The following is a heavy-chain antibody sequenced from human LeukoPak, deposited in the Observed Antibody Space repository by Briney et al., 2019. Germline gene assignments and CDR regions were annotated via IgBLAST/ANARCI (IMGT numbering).Heavy chain of an antibody. J-gene: IGHJ4*02. D-gene: IGHD2-2*01. CDR1: GFTFSNYA. CDR3: AKRSGYCSTISCHHLFDY. Sequence: PGGSLRLSCAASGFTFSNYAMSWVRQAPGKGLEWVSGITGSGGSTNYADSVKGRFTISRDSSKNTLYLQMNSLRVEDTAVYYCAKRSGYCSTISCHHLFDYWGQGTLVTVSS. V-gene: IGHV3-23*01. CDR2: ITGSGGST.